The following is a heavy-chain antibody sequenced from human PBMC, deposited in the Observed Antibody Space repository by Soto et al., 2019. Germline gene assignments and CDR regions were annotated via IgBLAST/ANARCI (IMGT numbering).Heavy chain of an antibody. CDR3: ARGGLSGVDV. D-gene: IGHD2-15*01. CDR2: ISASGSGT. V-gene: IGHV3-23*01. CDR1: GFTFRLHP. J-gene: IGHJ6*02. Sequence: HPGGSLRLSCSASGFTFRLHPLGWVRQAPGKGLEWVSGISASGSGTYYADSVKGRFTISRDNSKDTLHVQMDNLRLEDTAVYYCARGGLSGVDVWGLGTMVTVS.